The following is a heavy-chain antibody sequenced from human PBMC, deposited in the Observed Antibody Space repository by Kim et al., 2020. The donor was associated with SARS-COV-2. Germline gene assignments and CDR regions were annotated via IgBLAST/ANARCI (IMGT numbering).Heavy chain of an antibody. CDR2: IHYSGST. CDR1: GGSISSGGYY. J-gene: IGHJ3*02. D-gene: IGHD3-3*01. V-gene: IGHV4-31*03. Sequence: SETLSLTCTVSGGSISSGGYYWSWIRQHPGKGLEWIGYIHYSGSTYYNPSLKSRVTISVDTSKNQFSLKLSSVTAADTAVYYCARVARITIFGVVNSAFDIWGQGTMVTVSS. CDR3: ARVARITIFGVVNSAFDI.